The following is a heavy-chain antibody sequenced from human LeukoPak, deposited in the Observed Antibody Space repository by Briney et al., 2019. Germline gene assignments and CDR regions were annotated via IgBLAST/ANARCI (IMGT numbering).Heavy chain of an antibody. CDR1: GGSISNYY. CDR3: AGGGGDYGSSPDFDY. CDR2: IYYSGST. V-gene: IGHV4-59*01. J-gene: IGHJ4*02. Sequence: SETLSLTCTVSGGSISNYYWSWIRQPPGKGLEWIGYIYYSGSTNYNPSLKSRVTISVDTSKNQFSLKLSSVTAADTAVYYCAGGGGDYGSSPDFDYWGQGTLVTVPS. D-gene: IGHD3-10*01.